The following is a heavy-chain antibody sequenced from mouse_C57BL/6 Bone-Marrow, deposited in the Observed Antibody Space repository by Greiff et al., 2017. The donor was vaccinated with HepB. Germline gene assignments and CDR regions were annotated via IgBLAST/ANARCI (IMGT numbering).Heavy chain of an antibody. D-gene: IGHD1-1*01. V-gene: IGHV1-50*01. Sequence: VQLQQPGAELVKPGASVKLSCKASGYTFTSYWMQWVKQRPGQGLEWIGEIDPSDSYTNYNQKFKGKATLTVDTSSSTAYMQRSSLTSEDSAVYYCARSGEFFSIYYYGSSYVDYWGQGTTLTVSS. CDR2: IDPSDSYT. CDR3: ARSGEFFSIYYYGSSYVDY. CDR1: GYTFTSYW. J-gene: IGHJ2*01.